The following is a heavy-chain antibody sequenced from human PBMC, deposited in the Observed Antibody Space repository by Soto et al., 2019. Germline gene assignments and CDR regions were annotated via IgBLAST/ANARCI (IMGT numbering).Heavy chain of an antibody. J-gene: IGHJ6*02. CDR2: MYYTGTT. Sequence: PETLPLTCSVSGDSISSDYWSWIRQPPGKGLEWIGYMYYTGTTNYNPSLRSRVTISLDTSKEQFSLKLSSVTAADTAVYYCARPGIRFGNKMDVWGQGTTVTVSS. V-gene: IGHV4-59*01. CDR3: ARPGIRFGNKMDV. CDR1: GDSISSDY. D-gene: IGHD3-10*01.